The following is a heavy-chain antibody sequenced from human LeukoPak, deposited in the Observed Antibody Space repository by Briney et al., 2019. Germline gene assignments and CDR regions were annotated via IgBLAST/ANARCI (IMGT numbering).Heavy chain of an antibody. CDR3: VSPRGFSYGYFDY. V-gene: IGHV4-39*01. Sequence: SXTXSLTCTVSGGSISGSSAYWGWIRQPPGKGLEWIGSIYYSKNTYYNPSLKSRVTISADTSKNQFSLTLGSVSATDTAVYYCVSPRGFSYGYFDYWGQETLVTXSS. J-gene: IGHJ4*02. CDR1: GGSISGSSAY. CDR2: IYYSKNT. D-gene: IGHD5-18*01.